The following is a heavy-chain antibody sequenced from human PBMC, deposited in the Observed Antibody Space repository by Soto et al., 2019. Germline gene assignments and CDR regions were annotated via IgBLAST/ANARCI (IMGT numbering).Heavy chain of an antibody. CDR3: ASSYYDFWSGYYKNYYYGMDV. CDR2: IDPSDSYT. CDR1: GYSFTSYW. D-gene: IGHD3-3*01. J-gene: IGHJ6*02. V-gene: IGHV5-10-1*01. Sequence: GESLKISCKGSGYSFTSYWISWVRRMPGKGLEWMGRIDPSDSYTNYSPSFQGHVTISADKSISTAYLQWSSLKASDTAMYYCASSYYDFWSGYYKNYYYGMDVWGQGTTVTVSS.